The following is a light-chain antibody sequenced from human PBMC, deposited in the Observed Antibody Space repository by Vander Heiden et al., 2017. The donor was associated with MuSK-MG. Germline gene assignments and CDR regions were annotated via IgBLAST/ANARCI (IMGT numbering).Light chain of an antibody. J-gene: IGKJ4*01. CDR2: EVS. CDR3: RQSIQRRVT. Sequence: DIVMTQTPLSLSVTPGQSASISCKSSQSLMNSDGKTYLHWYLQKPGQPPQLLISEVSNRFSGVPDRFRGSGSGTDFTLQISRVEAEDVGVYYCRQSIQRRVTFGGGTKVEIK. V-gene: IGKV2D-29*01. CDR1: QSLMNSDGKTY.